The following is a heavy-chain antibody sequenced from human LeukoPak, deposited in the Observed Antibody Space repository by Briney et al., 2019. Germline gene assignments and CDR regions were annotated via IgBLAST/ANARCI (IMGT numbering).Heavy chain of an antibody. CDR3: AVGRPFDY. CDR2: RHYRGTT. Sequence: SETLSLTCTVSGASISSYYWSWIRQPPGKGLEWIASRHYRGTTNYNPSLESRVTISVDTSRKQFSLKLSSVTAADTAVYYCAVGRPFDYWGQGTLVTVSS. D-gene: IGHD3/OR15-3a*01. CDR1: GASISSYY. V-gene: IGHV4-59*01. J-gene: IGHJ4*02.